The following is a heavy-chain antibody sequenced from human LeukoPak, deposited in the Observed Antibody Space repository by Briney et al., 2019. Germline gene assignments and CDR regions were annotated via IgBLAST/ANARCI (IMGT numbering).Heavy chain of an antibody. CDR3: ASGGSYYDFWSGYYDYYYYMDV. Sequence: PSETLSLTCSVSGGSISSYYWSWIRQPPGKGLEWIGYIYDSGSTSYNPSLQSRVTISIDTSKNQFSLRLTSVTAADTAVYYCASGGSYYDFWSGYYDYYYYMDVWGKGTTVTVSS. J-gene: IGHJ6*03. V-gene: IGHV4-59*01. CDR1: GGSISSYY. D-gene: IGHD3-3*01. CDR2: IYDSGST.